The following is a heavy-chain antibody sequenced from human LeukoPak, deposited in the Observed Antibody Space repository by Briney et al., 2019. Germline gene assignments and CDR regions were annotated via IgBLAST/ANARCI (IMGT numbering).Heavy chain of an antibody. J-gene: IGHJ4*02. Sequence: ASVKVSCKASGYTFTGYYMHWVRQAPGQGLEWMGWINPNSGGTNYAQKFQGRVTMTRDTSISTAYMELSRLRSDDTAVYYCARDYPYYGSGRPSFDYWGQGTLVTVSS. CDR3: ARDYPYYGSGRPSFDY. CDR2: INPNSGGT. CDR1: GYTFTGYY. D-gene: IGHD3-10*01. V-gene: IGHV1-2*02.